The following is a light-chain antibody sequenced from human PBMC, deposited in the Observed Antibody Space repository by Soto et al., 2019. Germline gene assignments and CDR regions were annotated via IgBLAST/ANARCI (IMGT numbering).Light chain of an antibody. Sequence: QPVLTQPRSVSGAPGQRVTISCTGSSSNIGAHYDVHWYQQLPGTAPKLLIYGNSNRPSGVPDRFSGSKSGTSASLAITGLQAEDEADYYCQSYDNSLSVYVFGTGTKVTVL. J-gene: IGLJ1*01. V-gene: IGLV1-40*01. CDR1: SSNIGAHYD. CDR2: GNS. CDR3: QSYDNSLSVYV.